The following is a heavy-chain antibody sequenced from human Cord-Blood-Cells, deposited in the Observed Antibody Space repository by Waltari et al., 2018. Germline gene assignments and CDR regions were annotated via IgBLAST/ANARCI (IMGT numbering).Heavy chain of an antibody. CDR1: GGPISSSSYY. D-gene: IGHD2-15*01. Sequence: QLQLQESGPGLVKPSETLSLTCTVSGGPISSSSYYWGWIRQPPGKGLEWIGSIYYSGSTYYNPSLKSRVTISVDTSKNQFSLKLSSVTAADTAVYYCARGYCSGGSCYFNWFDPWGQGTLVTVSS. V-gene: IGHV4-39*01. CDR2: IYYSGST. CDR3: ARGYCSGGSCYFNWFDP. J-gene: IGHJ5*02.